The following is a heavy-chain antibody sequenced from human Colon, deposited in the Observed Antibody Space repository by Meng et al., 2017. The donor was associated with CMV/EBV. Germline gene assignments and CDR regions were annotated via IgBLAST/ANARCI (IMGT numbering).Heavy chain of an antibody. CDR3: ARDGGGRHNSYYGLDV. CDR2: IRSQPNSYAT. Sequence: GESLKISCGASEFTFSAHYMDWVRQAPGKGLEWVGQIRSQPNSYATTYAPSVKGRFTISRDDSKNSLYLEMNSLQFEDSAIYYCARDGGGRHNSYYGLDVWGQGTTVTVSS. D-gene: IGHD3-10*01. CDR1: EFTFSAHY. J-gene: IGHJ6*02. V-gene: IGHV3-72*01.